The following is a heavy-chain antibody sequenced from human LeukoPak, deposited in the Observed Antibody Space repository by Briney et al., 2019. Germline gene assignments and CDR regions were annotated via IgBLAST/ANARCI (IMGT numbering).Heavy chain of an antibody. CDR2: IIPIFGTA. D-gene: IGHD1-14*01. J-gene: IGHJ3*02. CDR3: ASGTIGNYDAFDI. CDR1: GGTFSSYA. V-gene: IGHV1-69*01. Sequence: ASVKVSCKASGGTFSSYAISWVRQAPGQGLEWMGGIIPIFGTANYAQKFQGRVTITADESTSTAYMELSSLRSEDTAVYYCASGTIGNYDAFDIWGQGTMVTVSS.